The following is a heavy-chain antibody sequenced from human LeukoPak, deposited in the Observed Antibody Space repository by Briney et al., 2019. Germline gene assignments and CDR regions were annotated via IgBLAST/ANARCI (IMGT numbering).Heavy chain of an antibody. CDR2: ISYDGTTK. CDR1: GFTFDSNV. D-gene: IGHD3-22*01. CDR3: VKGFSYNSRTYSSPLNY. J-gene: IGHJ4*02. V-gene: IGHV3-30*18. Sequence: PGRSLRLSCVASGFTFDSNVMNWVRQAPDKGLEWVAFISYDGTTKFYAVSVKGRFTISRDSSKNILYLQMNSLRTEDTAVYYCVKGFSYNSRTYSSPLNYWGQGTLATVSS.